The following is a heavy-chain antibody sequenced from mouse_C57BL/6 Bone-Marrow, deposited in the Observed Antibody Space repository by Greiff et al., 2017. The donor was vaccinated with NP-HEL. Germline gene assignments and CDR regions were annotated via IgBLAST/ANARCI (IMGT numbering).Heavy chain of an antibody. J-gene: IGHJ3*01. CDR3: ARISYSNYGAWFAY. CDR1: GFSLSTFGMG. V-gene: IGHV8-8*01. D-gene: IGHD2-5*01. CDR2: IWWDDDK. Sequence: QVTLKESGPGILQPSQTLSLTCSFSGFSLSTFGMGVGWIRQPSGKGLEWLAHIWWDDDKYYNPALKSRLTISKATSKNQVYLKIANVDTADTATYYCARISYSNYGAWFAYWGQGTLVTVSA.